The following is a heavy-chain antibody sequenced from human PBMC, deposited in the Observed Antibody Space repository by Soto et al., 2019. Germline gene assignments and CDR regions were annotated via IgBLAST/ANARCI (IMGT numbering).Heavy chain of an antibody. Sequence: EVQLVESGGGLVKPGGSLRLSCAASGFTFSTYTMTWVRQAPGKGLEWVSSISSSSNYIYYADSVKGRFTISRDNAKNSLYLQMNSLRAEDTAVYYCAREPNWNEGDLPIDYWGQGTLVTVSS. CDR1: GFTFSTYT. D-gene: IGHD1-20*01. CDR2: ISSSSNYI. CDR3: AREPNWNEGDLPIDY. J-gene: IGHJ4*02. V-gene: IGHV3-21*01.